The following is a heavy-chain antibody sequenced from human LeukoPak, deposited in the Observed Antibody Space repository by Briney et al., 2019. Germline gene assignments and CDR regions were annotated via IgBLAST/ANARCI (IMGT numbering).Heavy chain of an antibody. CDR2: IKQDGSEK. Sequence: GGSLRLSCAASGFTFSSYWMSWVRQAPGKGLEWVANIKQDGSEKYYVDSVKGRFTISRDNAKNSLYLQMNSLGAEDTAVYYCARGGYSYGFDAFDIWGQGTMVTVSS. D-gene: IGHD5-18*01. CDR1: GFTFSSYW. J-gene: IGHJ3*02. CDR3: ARGGYSYGFDAFDI. V-gene: IGHV3-7*04.